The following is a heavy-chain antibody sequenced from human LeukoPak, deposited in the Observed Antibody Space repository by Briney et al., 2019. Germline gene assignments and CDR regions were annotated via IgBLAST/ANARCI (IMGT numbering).Heavy chain of an antibody. V-gene: IGHV3-74*01. Sequence: PGGSLRLSCVASGFTFNTYWMHWVRRPPGKVLVWVSRIKSDGSSTSYADSVKGRFTISRDNAKNTLYLQMNSLRAEDTAMYYCAKTYYYDSSGYYYENAFDIWGLGTMVTVSS. CDR2: IKSDGSST. CDR1: GFTFNTYW. J-gene: IGHJ3*02. CDR3: AKTYYYDSSGYYYENAFDI. D-gene: IGHD3-22*01.